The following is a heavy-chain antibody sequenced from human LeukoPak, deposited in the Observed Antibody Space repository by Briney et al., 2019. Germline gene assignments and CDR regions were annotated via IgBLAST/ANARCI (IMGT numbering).Heavy chain of an antibody. Sequence: GGSLRLSCVASGFTFSSYEMNWVRQAPGKGLEWLSYITSSDSTTHYADSVKGRFTISRDNAKNSLYLQMNSLRAEDTAVYYCAELGITMIGGVWGKGTTVTISS. V-gene: IGHV3-48*03. CDR1: GFTFSSYE. J-gene: IGHJ6*04. D-gene: IGHD3-10*02. CDR3: AELGITMIGGV. CDR2: ITSSDSTT.